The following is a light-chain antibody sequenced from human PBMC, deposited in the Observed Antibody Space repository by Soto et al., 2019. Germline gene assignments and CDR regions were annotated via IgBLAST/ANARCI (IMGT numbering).Light chain of an antibody. J-gene: IGLJ2*01. V-gene: IGLV1-51*01. Sequence: QSVLTQPPSVSAAPGQKVTISCSGSSSNIGNNYLSWYQQLPGTAPKLLSYDNNKRPSGIPDRFSGSKSGTSATLGITGLQTVDEADYYCGTWDSSLSAVVFGGGTKLTVL. CDR2: DNN. CDR1: SSNIGNNY. CDR3: GTWDSSLSAVV.